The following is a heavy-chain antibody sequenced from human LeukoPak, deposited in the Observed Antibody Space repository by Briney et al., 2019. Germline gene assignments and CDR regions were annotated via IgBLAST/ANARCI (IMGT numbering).Heavy chain of an antibody. D-gene: IGHD6-19*01. Sequence: GGSLRLSCAASGFTFSSYDMHWVRQATGKGLEWVSAIGTAGDTYYPGSVKGRFTISRENAKNSLYLQMNSLRAGDTAVYYYARGRAVAGEYYFDYWGQGTLVTVSS. CDR1: GFTFSSYD. CDR3: ARGRAVAGEYYFDY. J-gene: IGHJ4*02. CDR2: IGTAGDT. V-gene: IGHV3-13*01.